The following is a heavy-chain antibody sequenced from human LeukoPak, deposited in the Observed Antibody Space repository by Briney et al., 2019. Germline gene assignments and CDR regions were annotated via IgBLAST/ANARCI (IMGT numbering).Heavy chain of an antibody. CDR1: GGSFSGYY. CDR2: INHSGST. V-gene: IGHV4-34*01. Sequence: SETLSLTCAVYGGSFSGYYWSWIRQPPGKGLEWIGEINHSGSTNYNPSLKSRVTISVDTSKNQFSLKLSSVTAADTAVYYCARSYYYDSSGYYYGVAFDIWGQGTMVTVSS. D-gene: IGHD3-22*01. J-gene: IGHJ3*02. CDR3: ARSYYYDSSGYYYGVAFDI.